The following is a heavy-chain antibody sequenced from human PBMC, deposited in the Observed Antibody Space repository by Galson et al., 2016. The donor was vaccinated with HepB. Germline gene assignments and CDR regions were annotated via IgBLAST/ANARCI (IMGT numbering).Heavy chain of an antibody. CDR2: MYHRGTT. V-gene: IGHV4-31*11. J-gene: IGHJ2*01. Sequence: TLSLTCAVSGGSISSGHSYWSWIRQLPGKGLEWIGYMYHRGTTYYNPSLKSRVTMSVDTSENQFSLKLSSVTAADTAMYYCARLPGTGYWYVDLWGRGTLVTVSS. D-gene: IGHD6-13*01. CDR1: GGSISSGHSY. CDR3: ARLPGTGYWYVDL.